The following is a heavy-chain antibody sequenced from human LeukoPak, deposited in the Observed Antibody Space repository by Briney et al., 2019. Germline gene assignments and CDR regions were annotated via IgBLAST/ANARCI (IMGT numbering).Heavy chain of an antibody. CDR2: IYYSGST. V-gene: IGHV4-31*03. CDR3: ALWRGDYVVLDY. J-gene: IGHJ4*02. D-gene: IGHD4-17*01. Sequence: PSETLSLTCTVSGGSFSSGGYYWSWIRQHPGKGLEWIGYIYYSGSTYYNPSLKSRVTISVDTSKNQFSLKLSFVTAADTAVYYCALWRGDYVVLDYWGQGTLVTVSS. CDR1: GGSFSSGGYY.